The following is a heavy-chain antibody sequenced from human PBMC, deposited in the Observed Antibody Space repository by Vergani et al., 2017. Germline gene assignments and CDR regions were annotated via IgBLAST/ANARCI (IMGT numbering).Heavy chain of an antibody. CDR3: ARDRSTTIVVVPAASYMDV. Sequence: QVQLVQSGAEVKKPGASVKVSCKASGYTFTSYGISWVRQAPGQGLEWMGWISAYNGNTNYAQKLQGRATMTTDTSTSTAYMELRSLRSDDTAVYYCARDRSTTIVVVPAASYMDVWGKGTTVTVSS. J-gene: IGHJ6*03. CDR2: ISAYNGNT. CDR1: GYTFTSYG. V-gene: IGHV1-18*01. D-gene: IGHD2-2*01.